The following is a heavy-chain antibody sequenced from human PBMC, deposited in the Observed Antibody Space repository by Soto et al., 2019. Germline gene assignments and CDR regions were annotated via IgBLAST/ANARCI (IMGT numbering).Heavy chain of an antibody. V-gene: IGHV4-39*01. CDR3: XAQDYGAKGYYFET. Sequence: QLQLHESGPGLVRPSETLSLTCIVSGGSISSSSSYWGWIRQPPGKGLEWIGSIYYIGNTYYNPSLKSRVTISIDSSKTQFSLKXNSLTTADTAMXXXXAQDYGAKGYYFETWGQGTLVTVSS. J-gene: IGHJ4*02. D-gene: IGHD4-17*01. CDR2: IYYIGNT. CDR1: GGSISSSSSY.